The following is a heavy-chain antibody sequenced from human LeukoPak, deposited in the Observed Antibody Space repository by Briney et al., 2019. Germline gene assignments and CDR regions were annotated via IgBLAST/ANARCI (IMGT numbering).Heavy chain of an antibody. CDR1: GFTFSSYA. D-gene: IGHD6-13*01. J-gene: IGHJ4*02. Sequence: GGSLRLSCAASGFTFSSYAMTWVRQAPGKGLEWVSSVSDSGTNTYNADSVRDRFTISRDNSKNTLYLQMNSLRAEDTAVYYCAKARMGSSLFDYWGQGTLVTVSS. CDR3: AKARMGSSLFDY. CDR2: VSDSGTNT. V-gene: IGHV3-23*01.